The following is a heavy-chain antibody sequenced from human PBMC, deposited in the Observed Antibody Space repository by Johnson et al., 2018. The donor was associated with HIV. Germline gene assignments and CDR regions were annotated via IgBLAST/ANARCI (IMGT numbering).Heavy chain of an antibody. V-gene: IGHV3-11*04. CDR1: GFTFSDYY. J-gene: IGHJ3*01. CDR3: AREGGDYGDSITDDAFDL. D-gene: IGHD4-17*01. CDR2: ISSSGSTI. Sequence: QVQLVESGGGLVKPGGSLRLSCAASGFTFSDYYMSWIRQAPGKGLEWVSYISSSGSTIYYADSVKGRFTISRDNAQNSLYSLSVQMNSLRAEDAAVYYCAREGGDYGDSITDDAFDLWGQGTMVTVSS.